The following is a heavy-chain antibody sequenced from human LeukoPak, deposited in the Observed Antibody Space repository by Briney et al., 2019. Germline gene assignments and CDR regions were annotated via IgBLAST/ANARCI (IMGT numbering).Heavy chain of an antibody. J-gene: IGHJ4*02. Sequence: GGSLRLSCAGTGFAFNMFAIDWVRQAPGKGLEWVSGLSRGGSTTNYADSVKGRFTISRDKSQNPVFLQLNSLRPDDTAVYFCARQQRIRHCTEGVCTEGYYFDYWGQGTLVTVSS. CDR2: LSRGGSTT. D-gene: IGHD2-8*02. CDR1: GFAFNMFA. V-gene: IGHV3-23*01. CDR3: ARQQRIRHCTEGVCTEGYYFDY.